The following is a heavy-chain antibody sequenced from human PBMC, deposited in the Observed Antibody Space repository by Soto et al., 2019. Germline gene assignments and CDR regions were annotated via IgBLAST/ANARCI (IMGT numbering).Heavy chain of an antibody. J-gene: IGHJ2*01. CDR2: IYPGDSDT. CDR3: ARQNSQQDWYFDL. CDR1: GYSFTSYW. Sequence: PGESLKISCKGSGYSFTSYWIGWVRQMPGKGLEWMGIIYPGDSDTRYSPSFQGQFTISADKSISTAYLQWSSLKASDTAMYYCARQNSQQDWYFDLWGRGTLVTVSS. V-gene: IGHV5-51*01. D-gene: IGHD6-13*01.